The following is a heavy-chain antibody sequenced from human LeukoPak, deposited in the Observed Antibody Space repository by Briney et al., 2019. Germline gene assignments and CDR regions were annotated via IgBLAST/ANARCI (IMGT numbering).Heavy chain of an antibody. Sequence: HGESLKISCKGFGYSFATYWIGWVRQMPGKGLEWMGIIYPGDSDTRYSPSFEGQVTISADKSIGTAYLQWSSLKASDSAMYYCARHCTTTTCPFDPWGQGTLVTVSS. J-gene: IGHJ5*02. V-gene: IGHV5-51*01. CDR2: IYPGDSDT. CDR3: ARHCTTTTCPFDP. D-gene: IGHD2-2*01. CDR1: GYSFATYW.